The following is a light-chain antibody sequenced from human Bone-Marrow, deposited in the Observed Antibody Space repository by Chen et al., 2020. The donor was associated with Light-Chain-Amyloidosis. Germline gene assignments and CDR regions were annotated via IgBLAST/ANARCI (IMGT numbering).Light chain of an antibody. CDR2: DDS. J-gene: IGLJ3*02. CDR1: NIGSTS. V-gene: IGLV3-21*02. Sequence: SYVLTQPSSVSVATGQTATIACGGNNIGSTSVNWYQQTPGQAPLLVVYDDSDRPSGIPERLSGSNAGNTATLTISRVEAGDEADYYCQVWDRSSDRPVFGGGTKLTVL. CDR3: QVWDRSSDRPV.